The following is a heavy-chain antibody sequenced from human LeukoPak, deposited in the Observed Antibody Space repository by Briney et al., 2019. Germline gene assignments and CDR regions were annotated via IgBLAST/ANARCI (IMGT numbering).Heavy chain of an antibody. D-gene: IGHD2-15*01. CDR3: ARGRYCSVGRSYWGY. Sequence: GGSLRLSCAASGFTFSSYCMNWVRQAPGKGLEWVANIKQDGSAMYYVDSVKGRFTISRDNAKNSLDLQMISLRAEDTAVYYCARGRYCSVGRSYWGYWGQGTLVTVSS. V-gene: IGHV3-7*01. CDR1: GFTFSSYC. J-gene: IGHJ4*02. CDR2: IKQDGSAM.